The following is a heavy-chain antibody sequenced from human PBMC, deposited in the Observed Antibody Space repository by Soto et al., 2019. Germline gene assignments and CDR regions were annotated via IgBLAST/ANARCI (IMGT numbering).Heavy chain of an antibody. J-gene: IGHJ6*02. CDR1: GYTFTSSG. CDR3: ARFTGGSYNPYYFYYCMDV. V-gene: IGHV1-18*04. CDR2: ISAYNGNT. Sequence: ASEKVSFMASGYTFTSSGISWVRQDTGQGLDWMGWISAYNGNTKYAQDLQGRVTMTTDTSTSTAYMELRSLRSDDPAVYYCARFTGGSYNPYYFYYCMDVLGQGTTVTVSS. D-gene: IGHD2-15*01.